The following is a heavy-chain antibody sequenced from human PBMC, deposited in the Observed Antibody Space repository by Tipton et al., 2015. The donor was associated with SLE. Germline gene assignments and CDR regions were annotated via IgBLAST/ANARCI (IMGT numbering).Heavy chain of an antibody. D-gene: IGHD4-11*01. CDR3: AGGEDSKYDV. CDR1: GGSISSYY. CDR2: IHYSGAT. Sequence: LRLSCTVSGGSISSYYWSWIRQPPGKGLEWIGYIHYSGATNYNPSLKTRVTMSIDTSKMQFSLRLSSVIAADTAVYFCAGGEDSKYDVWGQGTTVTVSS. J-gene: IGHJ6*02. V-gene: IGHV4-59*12.